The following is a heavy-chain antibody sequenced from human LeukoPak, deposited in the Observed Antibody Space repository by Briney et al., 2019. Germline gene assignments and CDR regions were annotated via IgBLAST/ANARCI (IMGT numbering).Heavy chain of an antibody. Sequence: SLRLSCAASGFSFDDYAMHWVRQAPGKGLEWISGISWNSGYIDYADSVKGRFTISRDNAKNSLYIQMNSLRAEDIALYYCAKGSSTGLFAHYSYYWGQGTLVTVSS. J-gene: IGHJ4*02. CDR2: ISWNSGYI. CDR3: AKGSSTGLFAHYSYY. CDR1: GFSFDDYA. D-gene: IGHD2-2*01. V-gene: IGHV3-9*03.